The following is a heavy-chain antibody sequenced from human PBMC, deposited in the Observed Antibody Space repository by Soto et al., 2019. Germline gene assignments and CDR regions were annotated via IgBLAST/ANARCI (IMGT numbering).Heavy chain of an antibody. V-gene: IGHV4-59*01. Sequence: SETLSLTCTVSGGSISSYYWSWIRQPPGKGLEWIGYIYYSGSTNYNPSLKSRVTISVDTSKNQFSLKLSSVTAADTAVYYCARDGSYDILTGYYTGTWFDPWGQGTLVTVS. CDR1: GGSISSYY. J-gene: IGHJ5*02. D-gene: IGHD3-9*01. CDR2: IYYSGST. CDR3: ARDGSYDILTGYYTGTWFDP.